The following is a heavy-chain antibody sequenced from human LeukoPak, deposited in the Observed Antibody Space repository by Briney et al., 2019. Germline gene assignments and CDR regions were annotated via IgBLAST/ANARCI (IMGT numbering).Heavy chain of an antibody. Sequence: SETLSLTCTVSGGSLSSYYWSWIRQPPGKGLEWIGYIYYSGSTNYNPSLTSRVTILVDTSKNQFSLKLSSVTAADTAVYYCARGAVAGTFDYWSQGTLVTVSS. CDR1: GGSLSSYY. J-gene: IGHJ4*02. D-gene: IGHD6-19*01. CDR3: ARGAVAGTFDY. CDR2: IYYSGST. V-gene: IGHV4-59*01.